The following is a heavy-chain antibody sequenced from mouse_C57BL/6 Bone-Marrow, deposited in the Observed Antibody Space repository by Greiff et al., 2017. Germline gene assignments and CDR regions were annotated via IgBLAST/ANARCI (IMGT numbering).Heavy chain of an antibody. CDR1: GYTFTGYW. J-gene: IGHJ1*03. V-gene: IGHV1-9*01. Sequence: QVQLQQSGAELMKPGASVKLSCKATGYTFTGYWIEWVKQRPGHGLEWIGEILPGSGSTNYNDKFKGKATFTADTSSNTAYMQLSSLTTEDSAIDYCARTEYGNYGYFDVWGTGTTVTVSS. CDR3: ARTEYGNYGYFDV. CDR2: ILPGSGST. D-gene: IGHD2-10*02.